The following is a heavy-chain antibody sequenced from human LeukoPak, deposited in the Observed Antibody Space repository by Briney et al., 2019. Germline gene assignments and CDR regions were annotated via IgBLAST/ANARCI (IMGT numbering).Heavy chain of an antibody. CDR3: AKVRSTVVTMYGNGMDV. V-gene: IGHV3-23*01. CDR2: ISGGGDYT. J-gene: IGHJ6*02. D-gene: IGHD4-23*01. CDR1: GFTFSADA. Sequence: PGGSLRISCAASGFTFSADAMTWGRQAPGKGLEWVSAISGGGDYTYYADSVKGRFTISRDNSKNTLYMQMNSLRVEDTAIYYCAKVRSTVVTMYGNGMDVWRQGTTVTVSS.